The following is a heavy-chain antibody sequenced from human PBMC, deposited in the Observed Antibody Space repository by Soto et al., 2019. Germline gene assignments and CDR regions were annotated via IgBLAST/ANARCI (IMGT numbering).Heavy chain of an antibody. CDR3: ARNDILTGPPSEGFYYYGMDV. CDR1: GGTFSSYT. D-gene: IGHD3-9*01. V-gene: IGHV1-69*02. J-gene: IGHJ6*02. CDR2: IIPILGIA. Sequence: ASVKVSCKASGGTFSSYTISWVRQAPGQGLEWMGRIIPILGIANYAQKFQGRVTITADKSTSTAYMELSSLRSEDTAVYYCARNDILTGPPSEGFYYYGMDVWGQGTTVTVSS.